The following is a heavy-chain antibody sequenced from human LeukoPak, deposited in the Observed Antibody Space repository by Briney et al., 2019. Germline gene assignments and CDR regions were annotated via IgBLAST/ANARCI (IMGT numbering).Heavy chain of an antibody. CDR1: GFTFSSYW. CDR3: ARAVYYSNYLGY. D-gene: IGHD3-10*01. Sequence: PGGSLRLSCAASGFTFSSYWMHWVRQAPGKGLVWVSRINSDGSSTNYGDSVKGRFTISRDNAKNTLYLQMNSLRAEDTAMYYCARAVYYSNYLGYWGQGTLVTVSS. CDR2: INSDGSST. J-gene: IGHJ4*01. V-gene: IGHV3-74*01.